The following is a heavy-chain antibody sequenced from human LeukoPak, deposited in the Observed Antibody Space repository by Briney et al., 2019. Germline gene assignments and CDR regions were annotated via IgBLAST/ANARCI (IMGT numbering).Heavy chain of an antibody. J-gene: IGHJ4*02. D-gene: IGHD6-13*01. Sequence: SETLSLTCAVYGGSFSGYYWSWIRQPPGKGLEWIGGINHSGSTNYNPSLKSRVTISVDTSKNQFSLKLSSVTAADTAVYYCARGLAAAGGYWGQGTLVTVSS. CDR3: ARGLAAAGGY. CDR2: INHSGST. V-gene: IGHV4-34*01. CDR1: GGSFSGYY.